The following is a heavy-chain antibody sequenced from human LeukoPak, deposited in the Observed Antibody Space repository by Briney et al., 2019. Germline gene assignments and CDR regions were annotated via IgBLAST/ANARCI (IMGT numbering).Heavy chain of an antibody. D-gene: IGHD1-26*01. CDR2: INQDGSAT. J-gene: IGHJ4*02. CDR3: AIAAGWEQAY. Sequence: GGSLRLSCAASGFTFSTYWMSWVRQAPGKGLEWMANINQDGSATNYVDSAKGRFIVSRDNAKNSVFLQMSSLRAEDTVVYYCAIAAGWEQAYWGQGTLVTVSS. CDR1: GFTFSTYW. V-gene: IGHV3-7*01.